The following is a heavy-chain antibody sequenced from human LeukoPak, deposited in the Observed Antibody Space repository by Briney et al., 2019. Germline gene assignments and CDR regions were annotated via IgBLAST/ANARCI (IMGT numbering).Heavy chain of an antibody. CDR2: INPSGGST. J-gene: IGHJ5*02. CDR1: GYTFTSYY. V-gene: IGHV1-46*01. Sequence: ASVTVSCKASGYTFTSYYMHWVRQAPGQGLEWMGIINPSGGSTSYAQKFQGRVAMMRDTCTSTVYMELSILRPEDTAVYYCVMAGPFDTWGQGTLVTVSS. CDR3: VMAGPFDT.